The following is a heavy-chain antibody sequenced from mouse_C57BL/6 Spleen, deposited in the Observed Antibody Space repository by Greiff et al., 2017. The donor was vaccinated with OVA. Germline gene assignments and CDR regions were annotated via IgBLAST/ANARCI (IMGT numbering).Heavy chain of an antibody. CDR3: ARSAIYYEYDFDD. CDR1: GYAFSSSW. J-gene: IGHJ2*01. CDR2: IYPGDGDT. Sequence: QVQLQQSGPELVKPGASVKISCKASGYAFSSSWMNWVKQRPGKGLEWIGRIYPGDGDTNYNGKFKGKATLTADKSSSTAYMQLSSLTSEDSAVYVCARSAIYYEYDFDDWGQGTTLTVSS. V-gene: IGHV1-82*01. D-gene: IGHD2-4*01.